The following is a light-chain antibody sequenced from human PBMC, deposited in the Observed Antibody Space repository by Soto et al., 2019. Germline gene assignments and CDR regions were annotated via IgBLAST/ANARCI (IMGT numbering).Light chain of an antibody. CDR2: GAS. V-gene: IGKV3-20*01. CDR1: QSVSTNY. J-gene: IGKJ1*01. Sequence: EIVLTQSPGTLSLSPGERATLSCRASQSVSTNYLAWYQRKPGQAPRLLIYGASSRATGIPDRFSGSGSGTDFTLTTTRLEPEDFGVYYCQQYGSSPPTFGQGTKVEIK. CDR3: QQYGSSPPT.